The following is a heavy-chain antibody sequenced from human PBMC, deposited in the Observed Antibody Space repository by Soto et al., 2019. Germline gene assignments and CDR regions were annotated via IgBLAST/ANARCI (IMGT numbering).Heavy chain of an antibody. CDR3: ARKEASLGGFDI. V-gene: IGHV3-66*01. CDR2: IYSGGST. D-gene: IGHD2-15*01. CDR1: GFTVSSNY. Sequence: EVQLVEPGGGLVQPGGSLRLSCAASGFTVSSNYMSWVRQAPGKGLEWVSVIYSGGSTYYADSVKGRFTISRDNSKNTRSLQMNSLRVEDTAVYYCARKEASLGGFDIWGQGTMVTVSS. J-gene: IGHJ3*02.